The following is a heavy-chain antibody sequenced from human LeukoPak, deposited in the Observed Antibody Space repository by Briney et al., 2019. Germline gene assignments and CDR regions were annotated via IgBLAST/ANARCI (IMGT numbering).Heavy chain of an antibody. CDR3: ARVGSSGWYGGGWFDP. CDR1: GGSISTYY. V-gene: IGHV4-59*08. Sequence: PSETLSLTCTVSGGSISTYYWSWIRQPPGKGLEWIGYIYYSGSTYNPSLKSRVTISVDTSKNQFSLKLSSVTAADTAVYYCARVGSSGWYGGGWFDPWGQGTLVTVSS. J-gene: IGHJ5*02. D-gene: IGHD6-19*01. CDR2: IYYSGST.